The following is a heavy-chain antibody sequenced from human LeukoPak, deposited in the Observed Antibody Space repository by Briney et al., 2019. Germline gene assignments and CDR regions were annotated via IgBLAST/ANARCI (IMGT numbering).Heavy chain of an antibody. V-gene: IGHV3-23*01. CDR3: AKMAGYSASVSQNEY. D-gene: IGHD6-19*01. CDR2: ISGGGGGT. CDR1: GFTFSSYA. Sequence: PGGSLRLSCAASGFTFSSYAMTWVRQAPGKGLEWVSSISGGGGGTNYADSVKGRFTISRDNSKNALYLQMNGLRAEDTAIYYCAKMAGYSASVSQNEYWGQGTLVTVSS. J-gene: IGHJ4*02.